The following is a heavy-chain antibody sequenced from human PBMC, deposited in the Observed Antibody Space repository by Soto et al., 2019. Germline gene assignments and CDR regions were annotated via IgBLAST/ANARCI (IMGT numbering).Heavy chain of an antibody. D-gene: IGHD2-2*01. CDR2: IIPILGIA. CDR1: GGTFSSYT. CDR3: ARAYCSSTSCYDFDY. V-gene: IGHV1-69*02. J-gene: IGHJ4*02. Sequence: SVKVSCKASGGTFSSYTISWVRQAPGQGLEWMGRIIPILGIANYAQKFQGRVTITADNSTSTAYMELSSLRSEDTAVYYCARAYCSSTSCYDFDYWGQGTLVTVSS.